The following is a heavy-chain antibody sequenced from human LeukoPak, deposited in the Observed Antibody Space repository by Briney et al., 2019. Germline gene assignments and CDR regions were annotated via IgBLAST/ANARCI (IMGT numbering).Heavy chain of an antibody. D-gene: IGHD6-13*01. CDR2: IRNKANTHST. CDR1: GFTFSDHY. CDR3: VRCSKATVSGTRAAFDL. V-gene: IGHV3-72*01. J-gene: IGHJ3*01. Sequence: QPGGSLRLSCVASGFTFSDHYMEWVRQTPGKGLEWVSRIRNKANTHSTEYAASVKGRFTISRDDSKNSLYLQMNTLKTEDTAVYSCVRCSKATVSGTRAAFDLWGQGTMVTVSS.